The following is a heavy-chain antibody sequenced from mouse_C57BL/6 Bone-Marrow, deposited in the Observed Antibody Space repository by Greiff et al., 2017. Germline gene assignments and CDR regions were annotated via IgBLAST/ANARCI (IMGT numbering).Heavy chain of an antibody. V-gene: IGHV14-4*01. J-gene: IGHJ4*01. Sequence: VQLQQSGAELVRPGASVKLSCTASGFNIKDDYMHWVKQRPEQGLEWIGWIDPENGDTEYASKFQGKATITADTPTNPAYLQLGSLKSEDTAVYYCTRGGNYGNAMDYWGQGTSVTVSS. CDR3: TRGGNYGNAMDY. CDR1: GFNIKDDY. CDR2: IDPENGDT. D-gene: IGHD2-1*01.